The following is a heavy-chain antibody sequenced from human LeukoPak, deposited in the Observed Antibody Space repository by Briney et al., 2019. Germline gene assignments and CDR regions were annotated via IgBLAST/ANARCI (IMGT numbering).Heavy chain of an antibody. Sequence: SETLSLTCTVSGGSISRGSFYWGWIRQPPGKGLEWIASVYYSGDTYYNPSLESQVTISVDTSKNQFSLKLNSVTAADTAVYYCARVSCSGGACPFGSWFDPGGQGTLVTVSS. CDR2: VYYSGDT. CDR1: GGSISRGSFY. V-gene: IGHV4-39*01. D-gene: IGHD2-15*01. J-gene: IGHJ5*02. CDR3: ARVSCSGGACPFGSWFDP.